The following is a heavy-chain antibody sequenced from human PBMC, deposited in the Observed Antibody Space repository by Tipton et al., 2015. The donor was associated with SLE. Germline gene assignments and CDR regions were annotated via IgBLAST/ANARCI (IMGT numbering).Heavy chain of an antibody. CDR1: GDSINSDGYF. V-gene: IGHV4-31*03. J-gene: IGHJ5*02. CDR3: AREDSSSWFYTRFDP. D-gene: IGHD2-2*02. Sequence: TLSLTCTVSGDSINSDGYFWTWIRQPPGKGLEWIGYIYYSGSTYYNPSLQSRLTMSVDTSRNQFSLKLYSVTAADTAVYYCAREDSSSWFYTRFDPWGQGTLVTVSS. CDR2: IYYSGST.